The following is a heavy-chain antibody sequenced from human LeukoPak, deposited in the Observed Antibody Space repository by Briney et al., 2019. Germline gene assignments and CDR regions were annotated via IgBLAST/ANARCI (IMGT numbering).Heavy chain of an antibody. CDR1: GFTFSNYA. J-gene: IGHJ4*02. D-gene: IGHD6-13*01. Sequence: PGGSLRLSCAASGFTFSNYATSWVRQAPGKGLEWVSAISGNSGSTYYADSVKGRFTISRDNSKNTLHLQMNSLRAEDTAVYYCAKGLDDYSSSWYAYWGQGTLVTVSS. CDR3: AKGLDDYSSSWYAY. CDR2: ISGNSGST. V-gene: IGHV3-23*01.